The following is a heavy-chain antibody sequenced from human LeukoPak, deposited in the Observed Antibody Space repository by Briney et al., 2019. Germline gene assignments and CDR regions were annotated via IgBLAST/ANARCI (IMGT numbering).Heavy chain of an antibody. V-gene: IGHV3-23*01. D-gene: IGHD6-19*01. CDR3: ARAVAVAGTHFNY. J-gene: IGHJ4*02. CDR1: GFTFGSYA. CDR2: IGDSGGNT. Sequence: PGGSLRLSCAASGFTFGSYAMSWVRQAPGKGLEWVSAIGDSGGNTYYADSVRGRFTISRDNSKNTLYLQMKSLRAEDTAVYYCARAVAVAGTHFNYWGQGILVTVSS.